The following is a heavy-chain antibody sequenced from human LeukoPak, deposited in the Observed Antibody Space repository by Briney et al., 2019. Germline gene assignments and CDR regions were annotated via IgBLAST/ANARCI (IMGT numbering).Heavy chain of an antibody. V-gene: IGHV1-18*01. CDR3: ASPYCSGGTCYAHDAFDI. CDR1: GGTFSSYA. J-gene: IGHJ3*02. D-gene: IGHD2-15*01. Sequence: GSSVKVSCKASGGTFSSYAISWVRQAPGQGLEWMGWISVYNGSTNYAQKLQGRVTMTTDTSTSTAYMELRSLRSDDTAVYYCASPYCSGGTCYAHDAFDIWGQGTMVTVSS. CDR2: ISVYNGST.